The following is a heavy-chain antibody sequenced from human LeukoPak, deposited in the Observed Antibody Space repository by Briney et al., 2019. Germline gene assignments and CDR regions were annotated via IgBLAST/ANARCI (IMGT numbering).Heavy chain of an antibody. CDR2: INPSGGST. D-gene: IGHD3-3*01. V-gene: IGHV1-46*01. Sequence: ASVKVSYKACRYTFTSYYMHWVRQAPGQGLEWMGIINPSGGSTSYAQKFQGRVTMTRDPSPSTVHMELSSLRSEDTAVYYGERESRFVGYYYSYMDVWPKDPAVSVSS. CDR3: ERESRFVGYYYSYMDV. CDR1: RYTFTSYY. J-gene: IGHJ6*03.